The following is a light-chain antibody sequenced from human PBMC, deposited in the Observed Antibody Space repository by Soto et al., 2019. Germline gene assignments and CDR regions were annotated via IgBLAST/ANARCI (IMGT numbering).Light chain of an antibody. CDR2: DVN. CDR3: SSYTSSAPFYV. Sequence: QSALTQPASVSGSPGQSITISCTGASTDVDGYDYVSWYQQRPGQAPKLMIYDVNNRPSGVSYRFSGSKSGDTASLTISGLQAEDDADYYCSSYTSSAPFYVFGTGTKLTVL. V-gene: IGLV2-14*03. CDR1: STDVDGYDY. J-gene: IGLJ1*01.